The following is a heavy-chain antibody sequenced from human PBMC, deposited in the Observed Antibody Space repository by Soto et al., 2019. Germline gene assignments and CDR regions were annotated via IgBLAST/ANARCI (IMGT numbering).Heavy chain of an antibody. Sequence: KTSETLSLTCSVSSGSISTNSYLWGWIRQPPGKGLEWIGAILYSGDTYYSESLKSRVTMSVDTAKNQFSLKLNSVTAADTAVYYCARQGLNTKIVILRHYATDFWGPGTAVTVSS. CDR3: ARQGLNTKIVILRHYATDF. J-gene: IGHJ6*02. CDR1: SGSISTNSYL. CDR2: ILYSGDT. V-gene: IGHV4-39*01. D-gene: IGHD3-22*01.